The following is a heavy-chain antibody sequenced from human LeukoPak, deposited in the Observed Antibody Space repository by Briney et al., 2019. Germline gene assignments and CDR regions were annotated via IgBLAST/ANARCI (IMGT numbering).Heavy chain of an antibody. CDR2: INPNSGGT. D-gene: IGHD3-22*01. J-gene: IGHJ4*02. CDR3: ATSAQGSGYSPLGY. Sequence: ASVKVSCKASGYTFTDYYMHWVRQAPGQGLEWMGRINPNSGGTNYAQKFQGRVTMTRDTSISTAYMELSRLRSDDTAVYYCATSAQGSGYSPLGYWGQGTLVTVSS. V-gene: IGHV1-2*06. CDR1: GYTFTDYY.